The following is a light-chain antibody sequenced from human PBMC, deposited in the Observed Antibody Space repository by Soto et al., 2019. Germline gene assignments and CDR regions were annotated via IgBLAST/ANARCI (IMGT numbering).Light chain of an antibody. CDR1: QSVSSN. Sequence: EFVLTQSPATLSVSPGERATLSCRASQSVSSNLAWYQQKPGQAPRLLIYGASNRATGIPDRFSGSGSGTDFTLTISRLEPEDFAVYYCQQYGSSGTFGQGTKVE. V-gene: IGKV3-20*01. CDR3: QQYGSSGT. J-gene: IGKJ1*01. CDR2: GAS.